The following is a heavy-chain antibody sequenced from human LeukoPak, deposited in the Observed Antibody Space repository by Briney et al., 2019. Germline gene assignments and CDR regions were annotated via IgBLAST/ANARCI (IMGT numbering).Heavy chain of an antibody. Sequence: GGSLRLSCAASGFTFRNYWMSWVRQAPEKGLEWVANINQDGGDKYYVDSVKGRFTISRDNAKNSLYLQMNSLRAEDTAVYYCARPITMIGDTFDPWGQGTLVTVSS. CDR3: ARPITMIGDTFDP. CDR1: GFTFRNYW. J-gene: IGHJ5*02. D-gene: IGHD3-22*01. V-gene: IGHV3-7*01. CDR2: INQDGGDK.